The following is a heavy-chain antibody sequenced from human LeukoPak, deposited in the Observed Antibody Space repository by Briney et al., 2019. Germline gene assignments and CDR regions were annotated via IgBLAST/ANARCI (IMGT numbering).Heavy chain of an antibody. CDR1: GYSFTDSY. D-gene: IGHD3-3*01. V-gene: IGHV1-2*02. CDR3: ARADFIDAGPYLIGP. J-gene: IGHJ5*02. CDR2: INTKTGRT. Sequence: ASVKVSCKTSGYSFTDSYIHWVRQAPRQEGEWMGWINTKTGRTSSARKFQGRVTMTRDPSITTVYMDMAWLTSDATAIYFCARADFIDAGPYLIGPWGQGTLVTVSS.